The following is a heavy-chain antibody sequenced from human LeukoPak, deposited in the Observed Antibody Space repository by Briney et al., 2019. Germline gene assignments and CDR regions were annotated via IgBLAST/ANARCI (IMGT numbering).Heavy chain of an antibody. Sequence: GGSLRLSCAASGFTLSSYAMSWVRQGPGKGLEWVSAISVSGNTYHADSVKGRFTISRDGYKNTLYLQMNSLRAEDAAVYYCAKAPVTTCSGAYCYPFDYWGQGTLVTVSS. J-gene: IGHJ4*02. CDR2: ISVSGNT. CDR3: AKAPVTTCSGAYCYPFDY. V-gene: IGHV3-23*01. D-gene: IGHD2-15*01. CDR1: GFTLSSYA.